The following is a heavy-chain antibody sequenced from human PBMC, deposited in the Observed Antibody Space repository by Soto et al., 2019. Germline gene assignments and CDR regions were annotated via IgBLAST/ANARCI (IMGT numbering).Heavy chain of an antibody. Sequence: QVQLVQSGAEVKKPGSSVKVSCKASGGTFSSYAISWVRQAPGQGLEWMGGIIPIFGTANYAQKFQGRVTITADEXXGXAXXELSSLRSEDTAVYYCAREFEVVAAARRLLDAFDIWGQGTMVTVSS. CDR1: GGTFSSYA. V-gene: IGHV1-69*12. J-gene: IGHJ3*02. CDR2: IIPIFGTA. CDR3: AREFEVVAAARRLLDAFDI. D-gene: IGHD2-15*01.